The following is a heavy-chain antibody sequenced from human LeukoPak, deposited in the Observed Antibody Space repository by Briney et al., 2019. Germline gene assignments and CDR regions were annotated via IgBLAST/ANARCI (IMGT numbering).Heavy chain of an antibody. V-gene: IGHV3-21*06. CDR2: ITGSGTYI. D-gene: IGHD1-1*01. J-gene: IGHJ6*02. Sequence: GGSLRLSCAASGFTFSDYTMNWVRQAPGKGLEWVSSITGSGTYIYYIDSVKGRFTISRDNAKSSLYLQMNSLRPEDTAVYYCAREDDFSSGMDVWGQGTTVTVSS. CDR3: AREDDFSSGMDV. CDR1: GFTFSDYT.